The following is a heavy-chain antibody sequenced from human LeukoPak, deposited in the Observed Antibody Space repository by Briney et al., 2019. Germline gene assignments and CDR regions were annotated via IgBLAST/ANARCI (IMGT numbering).Heavy chain of an antibody. J-gene: IGHJ4*02. CDR2: IYTSGST. CDR1: GGSISSYC. D-gene: IGHD5-18*01. Sequence: WETLSLTCTVSGGSISSYCWSWIRQPAGKGLEWIGRIYTSGSTNYNPSLKSRVTMSVDTSKNQFSLKLSSVTAADTAVYYCARDGYSYGRHYFDYWGQGSLVTVSS. V-gene: IGHV4-4*07. CDR3: ARDGYSYGRHYFDY.